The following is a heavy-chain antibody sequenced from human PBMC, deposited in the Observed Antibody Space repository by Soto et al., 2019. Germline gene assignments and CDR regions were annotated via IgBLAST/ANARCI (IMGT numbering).Heavy chain of an antibody. CDR2: ISATGTS. D-gene: IGHD7-27*01. V-gene: IGHV4-4*07. CDR3: ARDQSGAADL. CDR1: GDSMTSYY. Sequence: QVQLQESGPGLVEPSETLSLTCTVSGDSMTSYYWSWIRQSAEKGLEWIGRISATGTSSYIPSLKSLITLSVDTSKNQFSLNLKFVTAADTAVYFCARDQSGAADLWGQGTVVIVS. J-gene: IGHJ3*01.